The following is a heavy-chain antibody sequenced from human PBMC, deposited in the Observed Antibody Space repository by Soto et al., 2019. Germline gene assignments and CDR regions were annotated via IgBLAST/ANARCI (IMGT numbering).Heavy chain of an antibody. CDR1: GYAFSSYW. J-gene: IGHJ5*02. V-gene: IGHV5-51*03. CDR3: ARGYCTATICDPWFDP. CDR2: IYPGDSDT. Sequence: GKSLKISCQGSGYAFSSYWIAWVRQMPGKGLEWMGIIYPGDSDTRYSPSFQGQVTISVDKSITTACLQWSSLKASDTAMYYCARGYCTATICDPWFDPWGQGTLVTVS. D-gene: IGHD2-8*02.